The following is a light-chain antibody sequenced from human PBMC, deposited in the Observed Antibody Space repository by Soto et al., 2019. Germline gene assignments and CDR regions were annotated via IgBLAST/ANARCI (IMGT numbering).Light chain of an antibody. J-gene: IGLJ1*01. CDR1: SSNIGNNY. CDR3: GTWDSNLRGAYV. V-gene: IGLV1-51*01. Sequence: QSVLTQPPSVSAAPGQKVTISCSGSSSNIGNNYVSWYQQAPGAAPKPVIYDNDKRPSGIPDRFTGSKSGTSATLDITGLQTGDEADYFCGTWDSNLRGAYVLGTGTKVTV. CDR2: DND.